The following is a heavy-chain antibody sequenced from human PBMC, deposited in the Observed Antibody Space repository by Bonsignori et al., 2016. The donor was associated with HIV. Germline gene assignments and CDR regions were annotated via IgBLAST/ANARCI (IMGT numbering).Heavy chain of an antibody. CDR2: ISPYNGNT. V-gene: IGHV1-18*01. J-gene: IGHJ4*02. CDR1: GYTFSSYA. D-gene: IGHD3-10*01. Sequence: ASVKVSCKASGYTFSSYAINWVRQAPGQGLEWMGWISPYNGNTNYAQKLQGRVTMTTDTSTSTAYMELRSLRSDDTAVYYCARGVWFGELTYWGQGTLVTVSS. CDR3: ARGVWFGELTY.